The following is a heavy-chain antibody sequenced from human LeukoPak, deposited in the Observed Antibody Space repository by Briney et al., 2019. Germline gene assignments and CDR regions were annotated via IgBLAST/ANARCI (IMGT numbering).Heavy chain of an antibody. Sequence: SETLSLTCSLSGGYHNRYYRRWLHQPPPKGLQWVGYNYYSESTNYYPPLKRRVTISVDTSKSQLSLKLSSVTAADTAVYYCARPPAAAGLSIDAFDIWGQGTMVTVSS. V-gene: IGHV4-59*12. CDR2: NYYSEST. D-gene: IGHD6-13*01. CDR1: GGYHNRYY. CDR3: ARPPAAAGLSIDAFDI. J-gene: IGHJ3*02.